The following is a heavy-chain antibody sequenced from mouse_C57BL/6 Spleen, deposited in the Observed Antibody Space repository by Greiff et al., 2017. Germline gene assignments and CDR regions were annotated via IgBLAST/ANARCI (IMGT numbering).Heavy chain of an antibody. V-gene: IGHV1-50*01. CDR3: ARPYYGSGSPFAY. D-gene: IGHD1-1*01. CDR2: IDPSDSYT. Sequence: QVQLQQPGAELVKPGASVKLSCKASGYTFTSYWMQWVKQRPGQGLEWIGEIDPSDSYTNYNQKFKGKATLTVDTSSSTAYMQLSSLTSEDSAVYYCARPYYGSGSPFAYWGQGTLVTVSA. CDR1: GYTFTSYW. J-gene: IGHJ3*01.